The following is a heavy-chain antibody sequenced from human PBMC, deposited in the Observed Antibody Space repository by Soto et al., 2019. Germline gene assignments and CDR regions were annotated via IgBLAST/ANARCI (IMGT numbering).Heavy chain of an antibody. J-gene: IGHJ4*02. CDR3: AKDVGGDSGF. CDR2: IWYAGSNT. V-gene: IGHV3-33*06. Sequence: QVQLVESGGGVVQPGRSLRLSCAASGFTFSRYGMHWVRQAPGKGRECVAIIWYAGSNTYYADSVRGRFTISRDNSKNTLYLQMNSLRADDTAVYYCAKDVGGDSGFWGQGSLVTVSS. CDR1: GFTFSRYG. D-gene: IGHD5-12*01.